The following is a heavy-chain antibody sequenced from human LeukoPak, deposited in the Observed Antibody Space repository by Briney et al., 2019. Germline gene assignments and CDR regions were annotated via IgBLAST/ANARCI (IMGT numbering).Heavy chain of an antibody. CDR3: AKDLIRDLWFGES. CDR1: EFTFISYT. D-gene: IGHD3-10*01. CDR2: ISYDGSYK. Sequence: GSLRLSCAASEFTFISYTVHWVRQAPGKGLGWVALISYDGSYKYYADSVKGRFTISRDNSKNTLYLQMKSLRTEDTAVYYCAKDLIRDLWFGESWGQGPLVTVSS. V-gene: IGHV3-30*04. J-gene: IGHJ5*02.